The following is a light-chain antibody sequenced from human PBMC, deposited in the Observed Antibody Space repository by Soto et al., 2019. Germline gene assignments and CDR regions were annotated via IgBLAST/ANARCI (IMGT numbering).Light chain of an antibody. J-gene: IGLJ3*02. CDR1: SSNIGTNY. V-gene: IGLV1-47*01. CDR3: AAWDDSLSGPNWI. Sequence: QSVLTQPPSASGTPGQRVTISCSGSSSNIGTNYIYWYQHLPGVAPKLLIYTSDQRPSGVPDRFSGSKSGTSASLAISGLRAEEVAVYYCAAWDDSLSGPNWIFGGGTKLTVL. CDR2: TSD.